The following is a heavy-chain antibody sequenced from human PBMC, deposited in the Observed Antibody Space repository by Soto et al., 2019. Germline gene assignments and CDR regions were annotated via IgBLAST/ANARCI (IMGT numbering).Heavy chain of an antibody. Sequence: GGSLRLSCAASGFTFSNAWMSWARQAPGKGLEWVGRIKSKTDGGTTDYAAPVKGRFTISRDDSKNTLYLQMNSLKTEDTAVYYCTTVSGIAARLYGMDVWGQGTTVTVPS. J-gene: IGHJ6*02. D-gene: IGHD6-13*01. V-gene: IGHV3-15*01. CDR1: GFTFSNAW. CDR2: IKSKTDGGTT. CDR3: TTVSGIAARLYGMDV.